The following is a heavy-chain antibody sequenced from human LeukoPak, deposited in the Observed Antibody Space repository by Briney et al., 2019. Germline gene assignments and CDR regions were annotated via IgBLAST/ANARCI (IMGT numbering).Heavy chain of an antibody. Sequence: PGGSLRLSCAASGFTFDDYAMPWVRHAPGKGVEWVSGISWNSGSIGYADSVKGRFTISRDNAKNSLYLQMNSLRAEDTALYYCAKDLWFGEFLFVYWGQGTLVTVSS. V-gene: IGHV3-9*01. D-gene: IGHD3-10*01. J-gene: IGHJ4*02. CDR1: GFTFDDYA. CDR2: ISWNSGSI. CDR3: AKDLWFGEFLFVY.